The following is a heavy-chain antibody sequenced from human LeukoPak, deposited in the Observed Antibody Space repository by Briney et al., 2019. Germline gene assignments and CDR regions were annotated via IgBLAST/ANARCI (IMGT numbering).Heavy chain of an antibody. V-gene: IGHV4-38-2*01. D-gene: IGHD3-3*01. J-gene: IGHJ3*02. CDR3: ARPGYYDFWSGYRDAFDI. CDR2: IYHSGST. CDR1: GSSISSGYY. Sequence: PSAPLSLPCAVSGSSISSGYYWGWVRQPPGKGVEGVGSIYHSGSTYYNPSLKSRVTISVDTSKNQFSLKLSSVTAADTAVYYCARPGYYDFWSGYRDAFDIWGQGTMVTVSS.